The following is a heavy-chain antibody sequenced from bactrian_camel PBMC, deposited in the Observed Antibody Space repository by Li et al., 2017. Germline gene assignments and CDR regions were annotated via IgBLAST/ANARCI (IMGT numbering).Heavy chain of an antibody. CDR2: KYTNGGSI. D-gene: IGHD3*01. CDR1: APKYGYKRCG. V-gene: IGHV3S54*01. J-gene: IGHJ4*01. Sequence: HVQLVESGGDLVQPGGSLRLSCTAPAPKYGYKRCGMDWYRQAAGKEREGVVAKYTNGGSIYYADSVKGRFTIFQDNAKDTVHLQMNSLKPEDTATYYCAEGCGDLCYTDYRIYGHGTQVTVS.